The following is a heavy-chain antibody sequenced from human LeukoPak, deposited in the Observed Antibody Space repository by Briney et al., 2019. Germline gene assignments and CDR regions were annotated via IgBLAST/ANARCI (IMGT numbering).Heavy chain of an antibody. V-gene: IGHV3-21*01. CDR1: GFTFSSYS. Sequence: PGGSPRLSCAASGFTFSSYSMNWVRQAPGKGLEWVSCVSSTSSFIYYADSVKGRFTISRDSAENSLYLQMNSLRAEDTAVYYCARGSGYCDYWGQGNLVTVSS. CDR2: VSSTSSFI. CDR3: ARGSGYCDY. J-gene: IGHJ4*02. D-gene: IGHD2-15*01.